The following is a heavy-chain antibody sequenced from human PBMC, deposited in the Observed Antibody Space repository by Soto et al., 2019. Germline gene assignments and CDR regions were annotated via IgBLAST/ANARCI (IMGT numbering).Heavy chain of an antibody. CDR2: INAGNGNT. CDR1: GYTFTSYA. CDR3: ARDERYCSGGSCHYYYMDV. V-gene: IGHV1-3*01. D-gene: IGHD2-15*01. J-gene: IGHJ6*03. Sequence: ASVKVSCKASGYTFTSYAMHWVRQAPGQRLEWMGWINAGNGNTKYSQKFQGRVTITRDTSASTAYMELSSLRSEDTAVYYCARDERYCSGGSCHYYYMDVWGKGTTVTVSS.